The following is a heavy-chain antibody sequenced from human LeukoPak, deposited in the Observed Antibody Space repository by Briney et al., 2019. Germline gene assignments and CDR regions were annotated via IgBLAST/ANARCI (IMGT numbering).Heavy chain of an antibody. D-gene: IGHD3-22*01. Sequence: PGGSLRLSCAASGFTFSDYYMSWIRQAPGKGLEWVSYISSSGSTIYYADSVKGRFTISRDNAKNSLYLQMNSLRAEDTAVYYCARRYDSSADWFDPWGQGTLVTVSS. V-gene: IGHV3-11*01. CDR2: ISSSGSTI. J-gene: IGHJ5*02. CDR1: GFTFSDYY. CDR3: ARRYDSSADWFDP.